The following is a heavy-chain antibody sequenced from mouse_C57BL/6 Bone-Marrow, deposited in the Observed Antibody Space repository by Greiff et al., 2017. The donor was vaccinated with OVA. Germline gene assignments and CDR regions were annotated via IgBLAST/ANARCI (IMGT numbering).Heavy chain of an antibody. CDR3: ARQLYYFDY. CDR2: IRNKANGYTT. Sequence: EVHLVESGGGLVQPGGSLSLSCAASGFTFTDYYMSWVRQPPGKALEWLGFIRNKANGYTTEYSASVKGRFTISRDNSQSILYLQMNALRAEDSATYYCARQLYYFDYWGQGTTLTVSS. CDR1: GFTFTDYY. V-gene: IGHV7-3*01. D-gene: IGHD3-1*01. J-gene: IGHJ2*01.